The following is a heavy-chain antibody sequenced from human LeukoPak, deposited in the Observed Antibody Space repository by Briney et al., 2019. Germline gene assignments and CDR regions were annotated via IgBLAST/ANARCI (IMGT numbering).Heavy chain of an antibody. V-gene: IGHV3-23*01. CDR2: ISGSGGST. CDR1: GFTFSSYA. CDR3: ARDLNRRVFTDY. Sequence: GGSLRLSCAASGFTFSSYAMSWVRQAPGKGLEWVSAISGSGGSTYYADSVKGRFTISRDNSKNTLYLQMDSLRAEDTAVYYCARDLNRRVFTDYWGQGTLVTVSS. J-gene: IGHJ4*02.